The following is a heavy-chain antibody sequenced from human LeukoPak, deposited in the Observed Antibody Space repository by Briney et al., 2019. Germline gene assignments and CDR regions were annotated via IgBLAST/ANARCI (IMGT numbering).Heavy chain of an antibody. D-gene: IGHD3-22*01. V-gene: IGHV4-59*01. CDR1: GGSIRSYY. CDR2: ISYSGGT. J-gene: IGHJ4*02. CDR3: ARYYYDSSVYYNLDY. Sequence: PSETLSLTCTVSGGSIRSYYWSWIRQPPGKGLEWIGYISYSGGTSYNPSLKSRVTISLDTSKNQFSLKLSSVTAADTAVYYCARYYYDSSVYYNLDYWGQGTLVTVSS.